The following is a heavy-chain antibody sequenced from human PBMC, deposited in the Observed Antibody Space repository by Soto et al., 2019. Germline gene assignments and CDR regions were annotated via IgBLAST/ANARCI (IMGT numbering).Heavy chain of an antibody. V-gene: IGHV1-18*04. CDR2: ISAYNGNT. CDR1: GYPFTRYG. J-gene: IGHJ4*02. Sequence: VSVKVSCKASGYPFTRYGISWVRRAPGQGLEWMGWISAYNGNTNYAQKLQGRVTMTTDTSTSTAYMELRSLRSDDTAVYYCSRDRGYSGYDFGTVDHYGQGTLVTVSS. D-gene: IGHD5-12*01. CDR3: SRDRGYSGYDFGTVDH.